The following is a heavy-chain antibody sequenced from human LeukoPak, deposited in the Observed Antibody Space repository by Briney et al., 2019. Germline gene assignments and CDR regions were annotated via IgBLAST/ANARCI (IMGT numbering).Heavy chain of an antibody. J-gene: IGHJ3*02. D-gene: IGHD2-2*01. CDR1: GGSISSGDYY. V-gene: IGHV4-30-4*01. Sequence: PSQTLSLTCTVSGGSISSGDYYWSWIRQPPGKGLEWIGYIYYSGSTYYNPSLKSRVTISVDTSKNQFSLKLSSATAADTAVYYCAREFWGYCSSTSCHDAFDIWGQGTMVTVSS. CDR3: AREFWGYCSSTSCHDAFDI. CDR2: IYYSGST.